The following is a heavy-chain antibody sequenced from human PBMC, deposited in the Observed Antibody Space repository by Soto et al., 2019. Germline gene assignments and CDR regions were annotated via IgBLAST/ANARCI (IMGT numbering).Heavy chain of an antibody. V-gene: IGHV5-51*01. CDR3: ARSNMGDNWFDP. J-gene: IGHJ5*02. Sequence: GESLNISCKGSGYSVTSYWICCVRQMPGKGLEWMGIIYPGDSDTRYSPSFQGQVTISADKSISTAYLQWSSLKASDTAMYYCARSNMGDNWFDPWGQGTLVTVSS. D-gene: IGHD3-16*01. CDR1: GYSVTSYW. CDR2: IYPGDSDT.